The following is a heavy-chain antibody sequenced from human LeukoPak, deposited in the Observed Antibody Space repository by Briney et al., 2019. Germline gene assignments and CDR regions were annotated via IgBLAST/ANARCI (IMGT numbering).Heavy chain of an antibody. D-gene: IGHD3-22*01. V-gene: IGHV1-18*01. CDR1: GYTFTSYP. J-gene: IGHJ5*02. CDR3: ASGSSGTEGFDP. CDR2: ISDYNDNT. Sequence: ASVKVSCKASGYTFTSYPISWVRQAPGQGRERMGGISDYNDNTKYAKKLQGRVTMTTDTSTRTAYMELRNLTYDDNAVYYCASGSSGTEGFDPGGKGTVVTV.